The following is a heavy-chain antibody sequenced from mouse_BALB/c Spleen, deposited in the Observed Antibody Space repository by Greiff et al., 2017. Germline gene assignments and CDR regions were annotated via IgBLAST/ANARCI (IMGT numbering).Heavy chain of an antibody. CDR2: IWSGGST. D-gene: IGHD4-1*01. V-gene: IGHV2-2*02. CDR1: GFSLTSYG. Sequence: VQLKQSGPGLVQPSQTLSITCTASGFSLTSYGVHWVRQTPGKGLEWLGVIWSGGSTDYNAAFISRLSISKDNSKSQVFFKMNSLQANDTAKYYCARSVTGTWFAYWGQGTLVTVSA. J-gene: IGHJ3*01. CDR3: ARSVTGTWFAY.